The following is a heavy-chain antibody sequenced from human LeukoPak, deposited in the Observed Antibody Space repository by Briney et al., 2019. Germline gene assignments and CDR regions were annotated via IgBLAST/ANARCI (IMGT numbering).Heavy chain of an antibody. V-gene: IGHV4-30-2*01. Sequence: SETLSLTCTVSGGSISSGGYYWSWIRQPPGNGLEWIGYIYHSGSTYYIPSLKSRVTISVDRSKNQFSLKLSSVTAADTAVYYCARAQEPAYYYYYYMDVWGKGTTVTVSS. CDR3: ARAQEPAYYYYYYMDV. J-gene: IGHJ6*03. D-gene: IGHD1-26*01. CDR2: IYHSGST. CDR1: GGSISSGGYY.